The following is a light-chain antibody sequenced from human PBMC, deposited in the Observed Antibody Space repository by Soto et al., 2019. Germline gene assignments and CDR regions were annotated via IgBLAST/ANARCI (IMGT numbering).Light chain of an antibody. V-gene: IGLV2-11*01. CDR2: DVS. CDR3: CSYAGSYTSVV. CDR1: SSDVGGYNY. J-gene: IGLJ2*01. Sequence: QSALTQPRSVSGSPGQSVTISCTGTSSDVGGYNYVSWYQQHPGKAPKLMIYDVSKRPSGVPDRFSGCKSDNAASLTISGLQAEDEADYYRCSYAGSYTSVVFGGGTKLTVL.